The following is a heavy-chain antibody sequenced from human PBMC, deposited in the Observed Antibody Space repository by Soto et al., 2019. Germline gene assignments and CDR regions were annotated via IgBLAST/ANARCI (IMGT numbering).Heavy chain of an antibody. Sequence: PSWPISLTCAVSGGSFGGFYWTWIRQSPGKGLEWLGDINHVGITNYNPSLKSRVSIPVDTSKSQFSLKLSSVTAADTAVYYCEIAHDFWGGRQKPMYSWGQGTRVTV. J-gene: IGHJ4*02. CDR3: EIAHDFWGGRQKPMYS. CDR2: INHVGIT. D-gene: IGHD3-3*01. CDR1: GGSFGGFY. V-gene: IGHV4-34*01.